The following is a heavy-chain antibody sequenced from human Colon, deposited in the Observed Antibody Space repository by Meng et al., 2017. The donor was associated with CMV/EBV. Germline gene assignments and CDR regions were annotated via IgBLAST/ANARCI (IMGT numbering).Heavy chain of an antibody. V-gene: IGHV3-23*01. Sequence: GESLKISCAASGFTFSSYAMSWVRQAPGKGLEWVSAISGSGGSTYYADSVKGRFTISRDNSKNTLYLQMNSLRAEDTAMYYCARGVSMIEVVCPLDYWGQGTLVTVSS. CDR3: ARGVSMIEVVCPLDY. D-gene: IGHD3-22*01. CDR1: GFTFSSYA. CDR2: ISGSGGST. J-gene: IGHJ4*02.